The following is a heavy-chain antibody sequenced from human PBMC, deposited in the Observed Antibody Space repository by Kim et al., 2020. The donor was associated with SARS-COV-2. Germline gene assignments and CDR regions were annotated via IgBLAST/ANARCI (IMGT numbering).Heavy chain of an antibody. CDR3: AKIPEYSSSSPHFDY. CDR2: ISGSGGST. J-gene: IGHJ4*02. V-gene: IGHV3-23*01. D-gene: IGHD6-6*01. CDR1: GFTFSSYA. Sequence: GGSLRLSCAASGFTFSSYAMSWVRQAPGKGLEWVSAISGSGGSTYYADSVKGRFTISRDNSKNTLYLQMNSLRAEDTAVYYCAKIPEYSSSSPHFDYWGQGTLVTVSS.